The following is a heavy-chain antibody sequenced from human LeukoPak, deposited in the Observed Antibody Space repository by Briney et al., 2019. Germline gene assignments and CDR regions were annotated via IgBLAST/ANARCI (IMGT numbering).Heavy chain of an antibody. J-gene: IGHJ5*02. D-gene: IGHD1-26*01. CDR1: GGTFSSYA. Sequence: ASVKVSCKASGGTFSSYAITWVRQAPGQGLEWMGKIIPISGTTNYAQKFQGRVTFTADESTSTAYMELSSLRSEDTALYYCARKLRLGGNWFDPWGQGTLVTVSS. CDR3: ARKLRLGGNWFDP. V-gene: IGHV1-69*13. CDR2: IIPISGTT.